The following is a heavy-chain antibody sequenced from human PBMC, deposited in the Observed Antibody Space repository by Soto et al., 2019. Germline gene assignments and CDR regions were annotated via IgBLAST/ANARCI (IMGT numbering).Heavy chain of an antibody. J-gene: IGHJ4*02. D-gene: IGHD1-26*01. V-gene: IGHV1-69*06. CDR2: IVVDSNTA. CDR3: ARAIKRWEVNYDFDF. Sequence: QVVLLQSGAEVKEPGSSVRVSCQVSGSTFNNFAFSWVRQAPGHGPEWMGGIVVDSNTAEYSQRFQDRVTITADTSADTLYMELGSLTFEDTAVYYCARAIKRWEVNYDFDFWGQGTLVTVSS. CDR1: GSTFNNFA.